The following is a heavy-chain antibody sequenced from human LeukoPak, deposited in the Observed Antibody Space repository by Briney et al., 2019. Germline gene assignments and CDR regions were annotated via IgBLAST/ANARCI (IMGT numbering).Heavy chain of an antibody. CDR3: ASLSLPNSIAAAGTFVSLYYAMDV. CDR1: GGSLSSYY. J-gene: IGHJ6*02. Sequence: SETLSLTCTVSGGSLSSYYWSWIRQPPGKGLEWIGYIYSRGLTRGSTNYNPSLKSRVTISVDTSKNQFSLKLSSVTAADTAVYYCASLSLPNSIAAAGTFVSLYYAMDVWGQGTTVTVSS. V-gene: IGHV4-59*01. CDR2: IYSRGLTRGST. D-gene: IGHD6-13*01.